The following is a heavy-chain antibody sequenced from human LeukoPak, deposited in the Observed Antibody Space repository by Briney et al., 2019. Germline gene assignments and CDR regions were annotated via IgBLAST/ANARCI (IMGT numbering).Heavy chain of an antibody. J-gene: IGHJ4*02. D-gene: IGHD1-26*01. Sequence: GGSLKLSCAASGFTFSSYWMSWVRQAPGRGLEWVATIKQNGNEKYYMDSVKGRFTISRDNAKNSVYLQVNSLRAEDTAIYYCARVSGLGFPAPEEFTYWGQGTLVTVSS. CDR3: ARVSGLGFPAPEEFTY. CDR2: IKQNGNEK. CDR1: GFTFSSYW. V-gene: IGHV3-7*01.